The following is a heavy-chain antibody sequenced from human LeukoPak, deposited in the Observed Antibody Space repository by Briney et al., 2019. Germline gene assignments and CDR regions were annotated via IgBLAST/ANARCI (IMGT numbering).Heavy chain of an antibody. D-gene: IGHD6-19*01. Sequence: KSSETLSLTCTVSGGSISSYHWSWIRQPPGKGLEWIGYIYYSGSTNYNPSLKSRVTISVDTSKNQFSLKLSSVTAAETAVYYCARVVAGRRFDPWGQGTLVTVSS. CDR3: ARVVAGRRFDP. CDR2: IYYSGST. J-gene: IGHJ5*02. V-gene: IGHV4-59*01. CDR1: GGSISSYH.